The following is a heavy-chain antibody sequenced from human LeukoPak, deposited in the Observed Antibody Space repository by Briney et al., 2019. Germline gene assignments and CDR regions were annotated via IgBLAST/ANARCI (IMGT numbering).Heavy chain of an antibody. CDR3: ARHGRITLFPDY. CDR1: GYSISSGYY. Sequence: SETLSLTCAVSGYSISSGYYWGWIRQPPGKGLEWIGSIYHSGSTYYNPSLKSRVTISVDTSKNQFSLKLSSVTAADTAVYYCARHGRITLFPDYWGQGTLVTVSS. D-gene: IGHD3-3*01. CDR2: IYHSGST. J-gene: IGHJ4*02. V-gene: IGHV4-38-2*01.